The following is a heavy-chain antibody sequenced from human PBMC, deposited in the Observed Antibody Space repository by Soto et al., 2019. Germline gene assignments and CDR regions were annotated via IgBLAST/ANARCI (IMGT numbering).Heavy chain of an antibody. D-gene: IGHD4-17*01. J-gene: IGHJ4*02. CDR3: AHAGDYDLLTFDH. Sequence: QITLKEYGPTLVRPAQTLTLTCDFSGFSLSTYHMGVAWIRQPPGKALEWLALIYWDDDKRYSPSLKARLAISKDTSINQVVLTITNMDPGDTATYFCAHAGDYDLLTFDHWGPGTLVTVSS. V-gene: IGHV2-5*02. CDR1: GFSLSTYHMG. CDR2: IYWDDDK.